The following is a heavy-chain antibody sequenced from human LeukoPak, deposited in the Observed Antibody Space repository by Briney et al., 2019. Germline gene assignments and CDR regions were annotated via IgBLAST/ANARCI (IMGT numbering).Heavy chain of an antibody. CDR1: GFTFSIYA. J-gene: IGHJ5*02. Sequence: GGSLRLSCAPSGFTFSIYAMTWVRQAPGKGLEWVSAISGGGATYYADSVKGRFTISRDNSKNTLYLQMNSLRADDTAVYYCARGGKTARSEWFDPWGQGTLVNVSS. V-gene: IGHV3-23*01. CDR2: ISGGGAT. D-gene: IGHD6-6*01. CDR3: ARGGKTARSEWFDP.